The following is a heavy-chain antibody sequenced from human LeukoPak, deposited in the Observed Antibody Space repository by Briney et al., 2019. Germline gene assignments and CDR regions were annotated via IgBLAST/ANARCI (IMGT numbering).Heavy chain of an antibody. J-gene: IGHJ5*02. V-gene: IGHV4-34*01. D-gene: IGHD6-13*01. CDR1: GGSFSGYY. CDR2: INHSGST. Sequence: PSETLSLTCAVYGGSFSGYYWSWIRQPSGKGLEWIGEINHSGSTNYNPSLKSRVTISVDTSKNQFSLKLSSVTAADTAVYYCARGIAARNWFDPWGQGTLVTVSS. CDR3: ARGIAARNWFDP.